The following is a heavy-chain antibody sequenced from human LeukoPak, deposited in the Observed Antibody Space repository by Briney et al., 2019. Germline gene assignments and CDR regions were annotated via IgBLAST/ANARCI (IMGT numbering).Heavy chain of an antibody. Sequence: PGGSLRLSCTASGFTFGDYALSWVRQAPGKGLEWVGFIRSKAYGGTTEYAASVKGRFTISRDDSKSIAYLQMNSLKTEDTAVYYCTSYPQSRWLPRDQWPYWGQGTLVTVSS. CDR2: IRSKAYGGTT. V-gene: IGHV3-49*04. D-gene: IGHD5-24*01. CDR1: GFTFGDYA. CDR3: TSYPQSRWLPRDQWPY. J-gene: IGHJ4*02.